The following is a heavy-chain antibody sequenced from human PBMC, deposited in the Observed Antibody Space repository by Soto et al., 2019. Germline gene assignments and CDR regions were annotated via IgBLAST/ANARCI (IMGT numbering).Heavy chain of an antibody. Sequence: GESLKISCAASGFTFSSYGMHWVRQAPGKGLEWVAVIWYDGSNKYYADSVKGRFTISRDNSKNTLYLQMNSLRAEDTAVYYCARDSYYDFWSGYGHYYYYYMDVWGKGTTVTVSS. V-gene: IGHV3-33*01. CDR3: ARDSYYDFWSGYGHYYYYYMDV. J-gene: IGHJ6*03. CDR2: IWYDGSNK. CDR1: GFTFSSYG. D-gene: IGHD3-3*01.